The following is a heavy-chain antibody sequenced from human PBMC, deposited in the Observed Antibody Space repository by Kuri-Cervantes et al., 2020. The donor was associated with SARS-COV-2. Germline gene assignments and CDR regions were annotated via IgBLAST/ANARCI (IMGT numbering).Heavy chain of an antibody. J-gene: IGHJ5*02. CDR3: ARAPDWFDP. V-gene: IGHV3-23*01. Sequence: GESLKISCAASGFTFSSHAMSWVRQAPGKGLVWVPAISGSGGSTYYADSVKGRFTISRDNSKNTLYLQMNNLKAEDTAVYYCARAPDWFDPWGQGTLVTVSS. CDR1: GFTFSSHA. CDR2: ISGSGGST.